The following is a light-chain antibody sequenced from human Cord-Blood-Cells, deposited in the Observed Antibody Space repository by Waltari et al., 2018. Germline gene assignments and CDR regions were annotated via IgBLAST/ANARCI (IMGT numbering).Light chain of an antibody. CDR1: QSFSSN. CDR2: GAS. CDR3: QQYNNWPPLT. J-gene: IGKJ4*01. Sequence: IVMTQSPATLSVSPGERATLSCRASQSFSSNLAWYQQKPGQAPRLLIYGASTRATGIPARFSGSGSGTEFTLTISSLQSEDFAVYYCQQYNNWPPLTFGGGTKVEIK. V-gene: IGKV3-15*01.